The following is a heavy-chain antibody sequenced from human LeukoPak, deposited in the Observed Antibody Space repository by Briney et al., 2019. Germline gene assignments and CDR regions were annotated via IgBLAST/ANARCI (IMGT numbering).Heavy chain of an antibody. V-gene: IGHV3-30*03. J-gene: IGHJ5*02. CDR1: GFTFSSYG. CDR3: ARGRGPYGWFDP. Sequence: GGSLRLSCAASGFTFSSYGMHWVRQSPGRGLEWVSFLSFDGSNEFYADSLKGRFTISRDTAKNTLYLQMNSQRAEDTAVYYCARGRGPYGWFDPWGQGTLVIVSS. D-gene: IGHD3-10*01. CDR2: LSFDGSNE.